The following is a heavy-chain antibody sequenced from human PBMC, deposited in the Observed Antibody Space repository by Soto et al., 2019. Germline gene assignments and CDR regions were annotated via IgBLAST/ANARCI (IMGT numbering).Heavy chain of an antibody. V-gene: IGHV1-2*02. CDR1: GYTFTDYY. CDR2: INPNNGDT. D-gene: IGHD6-6*01. CDR3: ARSVSFITPRPDY. Sequence: ASVKVSCKASGYTFTDYYLHWVRQAPGQGLECMGWINPNNGDTNYAQKFQGRVTMTRDTSISTAYMEVSRLRSDDTAVYYCARSVSFITPRPDYWGQGTLVTVSS. J-gene: IGHJ4*02.